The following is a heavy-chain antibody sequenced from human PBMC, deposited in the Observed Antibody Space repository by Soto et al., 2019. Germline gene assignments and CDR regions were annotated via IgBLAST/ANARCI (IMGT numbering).Heavy chain of an antibody. Sequence: LRLSCAASGFTFSSYAMSWVLHAPVNGLDCFSAISGSCGSTYYADSVKGLFTISRDNSKNTLYLQMNSLRVEYTAVYYCAKGRRTCTNYFDYWGQGTMVTVSS. CDR1: GFTFSSYA. J-gene: IGHJ4*02. CDR3: AKGRRTCTNYFDY. CDR2: ISGSCGST. V-gene: IGHV3-23*01.